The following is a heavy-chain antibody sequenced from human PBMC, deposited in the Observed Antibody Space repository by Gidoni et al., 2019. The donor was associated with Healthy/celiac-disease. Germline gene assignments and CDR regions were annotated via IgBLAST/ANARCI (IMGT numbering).Heavy chain of an antibody. CDR1: SWSFSGYY. D-gene: IGHD6-13*01. CDR2: INHSGST. V-gene: IGHV4-34*01. J-gene: IGHJ4*02. CDR3: ASGSYSSSWYHRSVFDY. Sequence: QVQLQQWGAGLLKPSETLSLPCAVYSWSFSGYYWSWIRQPPGKGLEWIGEINHSGSTNYNPSLKSRVTISVDTSKNQFSLKLSSVTAADTAVYYCASGSYSSSWYHRSVFDYWGQGTLVTVSS.